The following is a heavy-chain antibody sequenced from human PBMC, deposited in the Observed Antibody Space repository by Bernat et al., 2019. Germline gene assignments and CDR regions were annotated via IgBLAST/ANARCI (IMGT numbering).Heavy chain of an antibody. Sequence: EVQLLESGGGLVQPGGSLRLSCAASGFTFSSYWMSWVRQAPGKGLEWVANIKQDGSEKYYVDSVKGRFTISRDNAKNSLYLQMNSLRAEDTAVYYCARDQYYYDSSGYYHWGQGTLVTVSS. CDR2: IKQDGSEK. CDR1: GFTFSSYW. J-gene: IGHJ5*02. CDR3: ARDQYYYDSSGYYH. V-gene: IGHV3-7*01. D-gene: IGHD3-22*01.